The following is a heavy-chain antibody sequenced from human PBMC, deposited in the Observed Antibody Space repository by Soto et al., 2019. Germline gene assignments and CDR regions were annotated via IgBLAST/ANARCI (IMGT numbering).Heavy chain of an antibody. D-gene: IGHD3-9*01. CDR2: IYYSGST. V-gene: IGHV4-59*08. CDR3: ARSHSHSYDILTGYPIFDY. CDR1: GGSISSYY. J-gene: IGHJ4*02. Sequence: SETLSLTCTVSGGSISSYYWSWIRQPPGKGLEWIGYIYYSGSTNYNPSLKSRVTISVDTSKNQFSLKLSSVTAADTAVYYCARSHSHSYDILTGYPIFDYWGQGTLVTVSS.